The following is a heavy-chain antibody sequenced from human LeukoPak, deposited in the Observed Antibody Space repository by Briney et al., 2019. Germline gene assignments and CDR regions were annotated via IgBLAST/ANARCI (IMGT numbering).Heavy chain of an antibody. CDR1: GGSISSYY. V-gene: IGHV4-59*01. CDR2: IYYSGST. D-gene: IGHD3-16*02. CDR3: ASGRYDYVWGSYRPGAFDI. J-gene: IGHJ3*02. Sequence: SETLSLTCTVSGGSISSYYWSWLRQPPGKGLGWLGYIYYSGSTNYNPSLKSRVTISVDTSKNQFSLKLSSVPAADTAVYYCASGRYDYVWGSYRPGAFDIWGQGTMVTVSS.